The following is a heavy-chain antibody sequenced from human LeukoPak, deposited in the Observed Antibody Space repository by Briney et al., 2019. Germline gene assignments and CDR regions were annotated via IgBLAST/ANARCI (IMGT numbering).Heavy chain of an antibody. CDR3: ARGLFLSGYLDAFDI. CDR2: ISGSGAMT. J-gene: IGHJ3*02. Sequence: GGSLRLSCAASGFTFSSYGMSWVRQAPGKGLEWVSAISGSGAMTYYADSVKGRCTISRDNSKNTLYLQMNSLRVEDTAVYYCARGLFLSGYLDAFDIWGQGTVVTVSS. V-gene: IGHV3-23*01. CDR1: GFTFSSYG. D-gene: IGHD3-22*01.